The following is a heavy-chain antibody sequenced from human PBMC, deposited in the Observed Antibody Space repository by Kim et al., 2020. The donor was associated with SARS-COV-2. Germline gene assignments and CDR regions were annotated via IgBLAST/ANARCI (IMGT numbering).Heavy chain of an antibody. CDR3: ARFDAYDSSGAYFDY. CDR1: GGTFSSYA. J-gene: IGHJ4*01. V-gene: IGHV1-69*13. Sequence: SVKVSCKASGGTFSSYAISWVRQAPGQGLEWMGGIIPIFGTANYAQKFQGRVTITADESTSTAYMELSSLRSEDTAVYYCARFDAYDSSGAYFDYWGHGTLVTVSS. CDR2: IIPIFGTA. D-gene: IGHD3-22*01.